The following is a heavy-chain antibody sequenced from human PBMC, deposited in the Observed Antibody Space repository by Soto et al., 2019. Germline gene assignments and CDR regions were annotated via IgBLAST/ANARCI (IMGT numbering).Heavy chain of an antibody. D-gene: IGHD3-22*01. Sequence: PGGSLRLSCAASGFIFDNYAMSWVRQAPGKGLEWVSTISGSGIATYYADSVNGRFSISRDNSKNTLFLHMHSLRAEDTAIYYCAKDSRGYYRPFDSWGQGTLVTVSS. CDR1: GFIFDNYA. CDR2: ISGSGIAT. CDR3: AKDSRGYYRPFDS. V-gene: IGHV3-23*01. J-gene: IGHJ4*02.